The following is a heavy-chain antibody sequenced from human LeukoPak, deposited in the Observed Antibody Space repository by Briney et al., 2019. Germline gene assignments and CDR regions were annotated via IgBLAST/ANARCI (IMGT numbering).Heavy chain of an antibody. V-gene: IGHV3-74*01. J-gene: IGHJ5*02. Sequence: PGGSLRLSCAASGFTFSSYWMLWVRQVPGKGLVWVSRINSGGTGTSYADSVKGRFTISRDNAKNTLDLQMNSLRAEDTAVYYCARDVYCSSTSCYGDRFDPWGQGTLVTVSS. CDR2: INSGGTGT. D-gene: IGHD2-2*01. CDR3: ARDVYCSSTSCYGDRFDP. CDR1: GFTFSSYW.